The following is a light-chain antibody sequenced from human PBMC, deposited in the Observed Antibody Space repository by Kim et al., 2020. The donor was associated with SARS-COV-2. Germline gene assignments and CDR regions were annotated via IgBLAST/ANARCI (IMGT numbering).Light chain of an antibody. V-gene: IGKV3-15*01. Sequence: EIVMTQSPATLSVSLGERATLSCRASQNVGSYLSWFQQKPGQPPRLLISDSSGRATGVSARFSGSGSGTEFTLTISGLQSDDFAVYYCEKCEGGPLTFGGGTKVGIK. J-gene: IGKJ4*01. CDR3: EKCEGGPLT. CDR2: DSS. CDR1: QNVGSY.